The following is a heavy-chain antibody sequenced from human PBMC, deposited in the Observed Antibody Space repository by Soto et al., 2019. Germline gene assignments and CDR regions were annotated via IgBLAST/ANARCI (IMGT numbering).Heavy chain of an antibody. J-gene: IGHJ4*02. CDR2: INPSGGTA. Sequence: QVQLVQSGAEVKRPGASVKISCEASGYTFSNHYIHWVRQAPGQGLEWIGIINPSGGTASNAQKFQGRVTMTRDTSACTAYLMLSSLTSGDTAVYYCAREGSYYFDSRNDYWGQGTLVTVSS. CDR1: GYTFSNHY. V-gene: IGHV1-46*01. CDR3: AREGSYYFDSRNDY. D-gene: IGHD3-22*01.